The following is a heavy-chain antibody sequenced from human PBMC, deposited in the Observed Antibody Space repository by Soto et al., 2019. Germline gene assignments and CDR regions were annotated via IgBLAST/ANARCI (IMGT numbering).Heavy chain of an antibody. Sequence: QVQLVQSGAEVKKPGSSVKVSCKASGGTFSSYTISWVRQAPGQGLEWMGRIIPILGIANYAQKFQGRVTITAEKSTSTADMELSSLRSEDTAVYYCARDSYGSGSYYGDYWGQGTLVTVSS. V-gene: IGHV1-69*08. D-gene: IGHD3-10*01. CDR1: GGTFSSYT. CDR3: ARDSYGSGSYYGDY. J-gene: IGHJ4*02. CDR2: IIPILGIA.